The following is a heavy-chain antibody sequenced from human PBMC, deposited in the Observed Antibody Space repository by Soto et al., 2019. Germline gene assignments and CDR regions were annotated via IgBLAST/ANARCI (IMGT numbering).Heavy chain of an antibody. J-gene: IGHJ6*02. V-gene: IGHV1-18*01. Sequence: QVQRVQSGAEVKKPGASVKVSCKASGYTFTSYGISWVRQAPGQGLEWMGWISAYNGNTNYAQKLQGRVTMTTDTSTSTAYMELRSLRSDDTAVYYCARVGLGISSYYYYGMDVWGQGTTVTVSS. CDR1: GYTFTSYG. CDR2: ISAYNGNT. D-gene: IGHD7-27*01. CDR3: ARVGLGISSYYYYGMDV.